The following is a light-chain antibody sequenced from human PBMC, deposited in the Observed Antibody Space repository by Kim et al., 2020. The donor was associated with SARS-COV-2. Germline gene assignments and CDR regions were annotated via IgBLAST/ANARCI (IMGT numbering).Light chain of an antibody. CDR1: SGHSRYA. V-gene: IGLV4-69*01. CDR3: QTWGSGIRV. J-gene: IGLJ3*02. CDR2: VNSDGSQ. Sequence: QLVLTQSPSASASLGASVKLTCTLNSGHSRYAVAWHQQQPEKGPRFLMKVNSDGSQRKGDGIPARFSGSSSGPERYLTISSLQPEDEADYYCQTWGSGIRVFGGGTQLTVL.